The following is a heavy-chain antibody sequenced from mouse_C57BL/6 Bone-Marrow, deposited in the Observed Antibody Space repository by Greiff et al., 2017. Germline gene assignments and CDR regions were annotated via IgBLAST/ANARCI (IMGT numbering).Heavy chain of an antibody. V-gene: IGHV5-12*01. CDR2: ISNGGGST. J-gene: IGHJ1*03. CDR3: ARQPRLLRFYWYFDV. D-gene: IGHD1-1*01. CDR1: GFTFSDYY. Sequence: EVHLVESGGGLVQPGGSLKLSCAASGFTFSDYYMYWVRQTPEKRLEWVAYISNGGGSTYYPDTVKGRFTISRDNAKNTLYLQMSRLKSEDTAMYYCARQPRLLRFYWYFDVWGTGTTVTVSS.